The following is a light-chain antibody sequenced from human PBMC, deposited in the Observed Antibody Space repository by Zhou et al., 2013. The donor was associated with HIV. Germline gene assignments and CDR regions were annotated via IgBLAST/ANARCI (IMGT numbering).Light chain of an antibody. CDR3: QQFYSPPLT. Sequence: EAVLTQSPGTLSLSPGERATLSCRASQTVSSHLAWYQQKPGQAPRLLIYTVSNRATGIPDRFSGSGSGTDYTLTISSLQPEDAATYYCQQFYSPPLTFGRGTKVEMK. CDR2: TVS. V-gene: IGKV3-20*01. CDR1: QTVSSH. J-gene: IGKJ4*01.